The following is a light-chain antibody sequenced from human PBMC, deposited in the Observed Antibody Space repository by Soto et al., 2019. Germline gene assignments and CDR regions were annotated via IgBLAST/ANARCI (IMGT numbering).Light chain of an antibody. CDR2: GAS. Sequence: DIQMTQSPSSLSASIGDRVTITCRASHNINKYLNWYQQTPGQAPRLPMFGASSLHDGVPSRFSGSGSGTDFTLTISSLQSEDVATYYCQQSYTMPRTFGQGTKVEVK. J-gene: IGKJ1*01. CDR1: HNINKY. V-gene: IGKV1-39*01. CDR3: QQSYTMPRT.